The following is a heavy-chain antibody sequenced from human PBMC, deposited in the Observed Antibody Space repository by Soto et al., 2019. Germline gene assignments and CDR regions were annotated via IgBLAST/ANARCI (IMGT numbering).Heavy chain of an antibody. CDR3: ARDENYYDSTGGGMDV. J-gene: IGHJ6*02. Sequence: SQTLCLPYTVACGSGSDRSCCWICIRQTPGKGLEWIGYFYYSGSTNYNPSLKSRVTISVDTSKNQSSLKLSSVTAADTAVYYCARDENYYDSTGGGMDVWGQGTTVTVSS. CDR1: CGSGSDRSCC. V-gene: IGHV4-61*01. D-gene: IGHD3-22*01. CDR2: FYYSGST.